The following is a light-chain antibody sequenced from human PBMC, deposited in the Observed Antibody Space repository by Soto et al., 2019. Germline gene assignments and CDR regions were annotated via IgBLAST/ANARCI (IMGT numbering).Light chain of an antibody. CDR2: GAT. V-gene: IGKV3-20*01. J-gene: IGKJ2*01. CDR3: QQYASSPRT. Sequence: EIVLTQSPGTLSLSPGERATLSCRASESVGSAYLAWYQQNPGQAPRLLIYGATSRATGIPDRFSGSGSGTDFTLTISCLEPEDSAVYYCQQYASSPRTFGQGTKLEIK. CDR1: ESVGSAY.